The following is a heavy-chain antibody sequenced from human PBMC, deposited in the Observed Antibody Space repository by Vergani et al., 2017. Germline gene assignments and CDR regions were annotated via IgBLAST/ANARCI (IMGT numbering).Heavy chain of an antibody. V-gene: IGHV3-30*18. J-gene: IGHJ6*02. CDR3: AKDMYRSYSGNRDYYYYGMDV. Sequence: VQLVESGGGVVQPGRSLRLSCAASGFTFSSYGMHWVRQAPGKGLEWVAVISYDGSNKYYADSVKGRFTISRDNSKNTLYLQMNSLRTEDTALYYCAKDMYRSYSGNRDYYYYGMDVWGQGTTVTVSS. CDR1: GFTFSSYG. D-gene: IGHD1-26*01. CDR2: ISYDGSNK.